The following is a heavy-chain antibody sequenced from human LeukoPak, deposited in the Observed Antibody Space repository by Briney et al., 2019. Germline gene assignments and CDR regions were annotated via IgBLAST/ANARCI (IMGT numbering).Heavy chain of an antibody. D-gene: IGHD6-19*01. CDR1: GYTFTTYD. J-gene: IGHJ6*03. V-gene: IGHV1-8*01. Sequence: ASVKVSCKASGYTFTTYDINWVRQATGQGLEWMGWMNPNSGNTGYAQKFQGRVTITRNTSISTAYMELSSLRSEDTAVYYCARGGHKWLANGPSYYYYYMDVWGKGTTVTVSS. CDR2: MNPNSGNT. CDR3: ARGGHKWLANGPSYYYYYMDV.